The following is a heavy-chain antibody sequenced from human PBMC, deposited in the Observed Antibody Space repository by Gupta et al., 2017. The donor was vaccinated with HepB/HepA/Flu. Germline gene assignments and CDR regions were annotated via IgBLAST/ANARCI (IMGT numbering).Heavy chain of an antibody. CDR2: IDYSGTT. D-gene: IGHD3-10*01. Sequence: QVQLQESGPGLVKTSETLSLTCTVSGGSIRSYYWSWLRQPPGKGLEWIGYIDYSGTTDSNPSLKSRVTISVDTSKNQFSLKLTSVPAADTAIYYCARASGFYWYFDLWGRGTLVTVSS. J-gene: IGHJ2*01. CDR1: GGSIRSYY. V-gene: IGHV4-59*01. CDR3: ARASGFYWYFDL.